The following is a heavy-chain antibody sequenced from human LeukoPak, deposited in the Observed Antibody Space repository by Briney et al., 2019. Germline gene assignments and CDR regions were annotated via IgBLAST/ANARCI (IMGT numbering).Heavy chain of an antibody. CDR1: GGSISSGSYY. J-gene: IGHJ4*02. CDR3: ARRIDRVGDGYNSHFDY. Sequence: SETLSLTCTVSGGSISSGSYYWSWIRQPAGKRLEWIGRIYTSGSTNYNPSLKSRVTISVDTSKNQFSLKLSSVTAADTAVYYCARRIDRVGDGYNSHFDYWGQGTLVTVSS. D-gene: IGHD5-24*01. CDR2: IYTSGST. V-gene: IGHV4-61*02.